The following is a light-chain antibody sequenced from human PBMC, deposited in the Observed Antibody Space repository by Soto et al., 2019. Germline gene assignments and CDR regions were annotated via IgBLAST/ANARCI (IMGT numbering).Light chain of an antibody. Sequence: QSALTQPASVSGSPGQSITISCTGTSSDVGGYNYVSWYQHHPGKAPKLMIYDVSNRPSGVSNRFSGSKSGNTASLTISGLQAEDEADYYCNSYTSSSTHVVFGGGTKSPS. CDR3: NSYTSSSTHVV. CDR2: DVS. V-gene: IGLV2-14*03. CDR1: SSDVGGYNY. J-gene: IGLJ2*01.